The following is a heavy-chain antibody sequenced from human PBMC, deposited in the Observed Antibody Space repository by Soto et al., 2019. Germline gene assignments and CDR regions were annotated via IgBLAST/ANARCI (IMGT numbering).Heavy chain of an antibody. D-gene: IGHD3-3*01. CDR3: ASGRERDFWSGYYIDY. V-gene: IGHV3-53*01. CDR1: GFTVSRNY. J-gene: IGHJ4*02. CDR2: IYRGGST. Sequence: PGGSLRLSCAASGFTVSRNYMSWVRQAPGKWLEWVSVIYRGGSTYYADSVKGRFTIYRDNSKNTVYLQMNSLRAEDTAVYYCASGRERDFWSGYYIDYWGQGTLVTVSS.